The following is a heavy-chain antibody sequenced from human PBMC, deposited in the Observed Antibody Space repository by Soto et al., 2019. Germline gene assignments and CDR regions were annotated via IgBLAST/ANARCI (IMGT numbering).Heavy chain of an antibody. CDR1: GGSISSGEYY. Sequence: SETLSLTCNVSGGSISSGEYYWSWIRQPPGKGLEWIGYIYYSGSTYYNPSLKSRVTISGDTSKKQFSLKLISVTAADTAVYYFARAVARGGVFDYWGQGTLVTVS. J-gene: IGHJ4*02. D-gene: IGHD3-16*01. CDR3: ARAVARGGVFDY. CDR2: IYYSGST. V-gene: IGHV4-30-4*01.